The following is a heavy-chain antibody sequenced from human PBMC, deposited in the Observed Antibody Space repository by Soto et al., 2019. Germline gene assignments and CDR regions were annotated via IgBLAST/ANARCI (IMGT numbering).Heavy chain of an antibody. J-gene: IGHJ5*02. CDR1: GFTFSSYA. Sequence: QVQLVESGGGVVQPGRSLRLSCAASGFTFSSYAMHWVRQAPGKGLEWVAVISYDGSNKYYADSVKGRFIISRDNSKNTLYLQMNSLRAEDTAVYYCARDKSSGYLLDWFDPWGQGTLVTVSS. D-gene: IGHD3-22*01. V-gene: IGHV3-30-3*01. CDR2: ISYDGSNK. CDR3: ARDKSSGYLLDWFDP.